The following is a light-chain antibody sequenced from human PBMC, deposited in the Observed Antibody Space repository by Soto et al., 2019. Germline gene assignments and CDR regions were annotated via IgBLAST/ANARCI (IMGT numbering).Light chain of an antibody. CDR3: QERSNWPPGT. V-gene: IGKV3-11*01. Sequence: EIVLTQSPATLSLSPGERATLSCRASQSISTYLAWYQQKPGQTPRLLIYDASNRVPGIPARFSGSGSGTDFTLTISSLEPEDFAVYYCQERSNWPPGTFGGGTKVEIK. CDR2: DAS. J-gene: IGKJ4*01. CDR1: QSISTY.